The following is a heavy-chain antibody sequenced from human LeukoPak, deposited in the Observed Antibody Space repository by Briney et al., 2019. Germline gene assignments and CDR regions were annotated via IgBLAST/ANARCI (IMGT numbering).Heavy chain of an antibody. J-gene: IGHJ3*02. D-gene: IGHD1-14*01. CDR3: ARRKPVKGAFDI. V-gene: IGHV3-21*01. CDR1: GFIFGNYY. Sequence: GGSLRLSCEASGFIFGNYYMSWVRQAPGKGLEWVSSISSSSSYIYYADSVKGRFTISRDNAKNSLYLQMNSLRAEDTAVYYCARRKPVKGAFDIWGQGTMVTVSS. CDR2: ISSSSSYI.